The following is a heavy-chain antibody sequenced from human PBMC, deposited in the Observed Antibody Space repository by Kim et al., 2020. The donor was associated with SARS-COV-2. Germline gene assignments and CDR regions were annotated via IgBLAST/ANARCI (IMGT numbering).Heavy chain of an antibody. CDR1: GYTFTSYY. J-gene: IGHJ6*02. V-gene: IGHV1-46*01. CDR3: ARDPAYGNYYYGMDV. Sequence: ASVKVSCKASGYTFTSYYMHWVRQAPGQGLEWMGIINPSGGSTSYAQKFQGRVTMTRDTSTSTVYMELSSLRSEDTAVYYCARDPAYGNYYYGMDVWGQGTTVTVSS. D-gene: IGHD3-10*01. CDR2: INPSGGST.